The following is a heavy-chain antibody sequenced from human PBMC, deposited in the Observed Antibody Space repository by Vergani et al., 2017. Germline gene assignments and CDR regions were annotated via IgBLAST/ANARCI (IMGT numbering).Heavy chain of an antibody. Sequence: EVQLLESGGGLVQPGGSLRLSCAASGFTFSSYAMSWVRQAPGKGLEWVSVIYSGGSSPYYADSVKGRFTISRDNSKNTLYLQMNSLRAEDTAVYYCAKHPRIVVEPAAIIPTMDVWGKGTTVTVSS. CDR2: IYSGGSSP. CDR3: AKHPRIVVEPAAIIPTMDV. J-gene: IGHJ6*03. D-gene: IGHD2-2*02. CDR1: GFTFSSYA. V-gene: IGHV3-23*03.